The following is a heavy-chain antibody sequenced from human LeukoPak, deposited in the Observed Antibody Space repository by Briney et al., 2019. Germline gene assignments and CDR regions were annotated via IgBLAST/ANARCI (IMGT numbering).Heavy chain of an antibody. CDR1: GYTFTAYY. V-gene: IGHV1-2*02. D-gene: IGHD5-12*01. J-gene: IGHJ5*02. CDR3: ARDADNGYEYHDYFDP. CDR2: IKPSSGDT. Sequence: ASVKVSCKTSGYTFTAYYIHWVRQAPGQGPEWMGWIKPSSGDTKYAQNFQDRVTMTRDTSTSTAYMELSSLRSDDTAVYFCARDADNGYEYHDYFDPWGQGTLVTVSS.